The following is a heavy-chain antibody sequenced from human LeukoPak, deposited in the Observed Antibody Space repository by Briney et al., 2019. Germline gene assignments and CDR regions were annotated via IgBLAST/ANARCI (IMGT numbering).Heavy chain of an antibody. CDR1: GFTFATYY. Sequence: GGSLRLSCAASGFTFATYYMTWVRQAPGKGLEWVSTISGSGDITYYADSVRGRFTISRDNSKDTLYLQMNNLRAEDTAVYYSLRWSGFHYWGQGTRVTVSS. CDR3: LRWSGFHY. CDR2: ISGSGDIT. D-gene: IGHD3-3*01. V-gene: IGHV3-23*01. J-gene: IGHJ4*02.